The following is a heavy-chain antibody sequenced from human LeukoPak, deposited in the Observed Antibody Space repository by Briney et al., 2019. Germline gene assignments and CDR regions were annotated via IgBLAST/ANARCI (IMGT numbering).Heavy chain of an antibody. J-gene: IGHJ4*02. D-gene: IGHD4-23*01. CDR2: IYYSGST. CDR1: GGSISSYY. V-gene: IGHV4-59*01. CDR3: ARDRGYGGDSGPL. Sequence: SETLSLTCTVSGGSISSYYWSWIRQPPGKGLEWIGYIYYSGSTNYNPSLKSRVTISVDTSKNQFSLKLSSVTAADTAVYYCARDRGYGGDSGPLWGQGTLVTVSS.